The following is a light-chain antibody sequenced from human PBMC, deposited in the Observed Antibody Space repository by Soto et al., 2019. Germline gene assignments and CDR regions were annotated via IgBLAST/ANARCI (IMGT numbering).Light chain of an antibody. Sequence: DTQMTQSPSTLSASVGDRVTITCRASQSISKCLAWYQQRPGRAPNLLIHTASTLKSGVPSRFSGSGSGTEFTLTISSLQPDDFATYYCQQYKSYSPTFGQGTKVEIK. CDR1: QSISKC. CDR3: QQYKSYSPT. J-gene: IGKJ1*01. V-gene: IGKV1-5*03. CDR2: TAS.